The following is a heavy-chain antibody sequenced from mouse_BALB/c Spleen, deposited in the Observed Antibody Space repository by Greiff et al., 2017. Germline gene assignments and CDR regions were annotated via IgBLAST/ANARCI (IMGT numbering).Heavy chain of an antibody. Sequence: QVQLQQPGAELVKPGASVKLSCKASGYTFTSYWIEWVKQRPGHGLEWIGEILPGSGSTNYNEKFKGKATFTADTSSNTAYMQLSSLTSEDSAVYYCARRAMNFAYWGQGTLVTVSA. V-gene: IGHV1-9*01. D-gene: IGHD2-3*01. CDR2: ILPGSGST. CDR3: ARRAMNFAY. CDR1: GYTFTSYW. J-gene: IGHJ3*01.